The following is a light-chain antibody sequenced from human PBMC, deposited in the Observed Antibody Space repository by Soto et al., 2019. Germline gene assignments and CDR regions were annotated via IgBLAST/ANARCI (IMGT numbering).Light chain of an antibody. Sequence: QSVLTQPPSVSGAPVQRVTISCTGRSSNIGEDYDVHWYQQLPGSAPKLLIFANNNRPSEVPDRFSGSKSGTSASRAITGLQAEDEADYYCQSYDSSLSGVIFGGGTQLTFL. V-gene: IGLV1-40*01. CDR2: ANN. CDR3: QSYDSSLSGVI. CDR1: SSNIGEDYD. J-gene: IGLJ2*01.